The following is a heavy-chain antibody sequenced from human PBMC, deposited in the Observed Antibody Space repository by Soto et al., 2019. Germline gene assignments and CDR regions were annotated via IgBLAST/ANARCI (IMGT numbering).Heavy chain of an antibody. D-gene: IGHD4-17*01. Sequence: QVQLQQWGAGLLKPSETLSLTCAVYGGSFSGYYWSWIRQPPGKGLEWIGEINHSGSTNYNPSLKSRVTTSVDTSKNQFSLKLSSVTAADTAVYYCARGTVTTFYYGMDVWGQGTTVTVSS. CDR1: GGSFSGYY. V-gene: IGHV4-34*01. CDR3: ARGTVTTFYYGMDV. CDR2: INHSGST. J-gene: IGHJ6*02.